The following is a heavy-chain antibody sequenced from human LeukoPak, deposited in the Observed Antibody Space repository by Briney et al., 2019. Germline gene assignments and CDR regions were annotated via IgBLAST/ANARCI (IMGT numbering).Heavy chain of an antibody. Sequence: KPSETLSLTCAVSGYSISSGYYWGWIRQPPGKGLEWIGSIYHSGSTYYNPSLKSRVTISVDTSKNQFSLKLSSVTAADTAVYYCARDGAGYSSGRYVPWGQGTLVTVSS. CDR2: IYHSGST. V-gene: IGHV4-38-2*02. CDR1: GYSISSGYY. J-gene: IGHJ4*02. CDR3: ARDGAGYSSGRYVP. D-gene: IGHD6-19*01.